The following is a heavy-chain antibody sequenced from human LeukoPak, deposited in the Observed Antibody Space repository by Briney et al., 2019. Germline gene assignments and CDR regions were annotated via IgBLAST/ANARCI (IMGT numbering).Heavy chain of an antibody. CDR1: GFTFSDFY. Sequence: GGSLRLSCAASGFTFSDFYMSWIRQAPGKGLEWISYISGSGYTIYYADSVKGRFTISRDSAKSSLHLQMNSLRAEDTAMYYCGRMASSGFYVVNWGQGTLVTVSS. CDR3: GRMASSGFYVVN. J-gene: IGHJ4*02. D-gene: IGHD3-22*01. V-gene: IGHV3-11*01. CDR2: ISGSGYTI.